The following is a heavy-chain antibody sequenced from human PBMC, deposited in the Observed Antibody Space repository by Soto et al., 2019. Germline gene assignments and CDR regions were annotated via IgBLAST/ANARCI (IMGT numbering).Heavy chain of an antibody. CDR1: GFMFSRSG. Sequence: PGGSLRLSCAASGFMFSRSGMTWVRQAPGMRLELVAGIGGSGRNTYYADSVKGRFTISRDNSKNTLFLQMNSLRDEDTAIYYCAKDGLSDSPSAIDYWGQGTRVTVSS. D-gene: IGHD6-13*01. J-gene: IGHJ4*02. V-gene: IGHV3-23*01. CDR3: AKDGLSDSPSAIDY. CDR2: IGGSGRNT.